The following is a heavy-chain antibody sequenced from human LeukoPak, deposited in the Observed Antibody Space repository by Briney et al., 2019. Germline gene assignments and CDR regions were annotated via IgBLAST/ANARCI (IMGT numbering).Heavy chain of an antibody. D-gene: IGHD1-7*01. Sequence: GGSLRLSCAASGFTFSNYWMSWVRQAPGKGLEWVANIKQDGSEKYYVNSVKGRFTISRDNAKNSLYLQMDSLRAEDTAIYYCAREDDWNYEDYWGQGTLVTVSS. V-gene: IGHV3-7*01. CDR3: AREDDWNYEDY. J-gene: IGHJ4*02. CDR2: IKQDGSEK. CDR1: GFTFSNYW.